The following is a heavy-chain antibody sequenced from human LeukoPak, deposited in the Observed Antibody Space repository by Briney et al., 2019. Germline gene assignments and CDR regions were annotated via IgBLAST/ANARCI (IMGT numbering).Heavy chain of an antibody. CDR2: INHSGST. CDR1: GGAFSGYY. V-gene: IGHV4-34*01. CDR3: SGGGRVVVPAVQLKGDALYI. Sequence: SETLSLTCAVSGGAFSGYYWSWIRQPPGKGLEWIGEINHSGSTNYNPSLKSRVTISVDTSKNTCSLRLSSVTAADTAVYYCSGGGRVVVPAVQLKGDALYIWGQGTMVTVSS. J-gene: IGHJ3*02. D-gene: IGHD2-2*01.